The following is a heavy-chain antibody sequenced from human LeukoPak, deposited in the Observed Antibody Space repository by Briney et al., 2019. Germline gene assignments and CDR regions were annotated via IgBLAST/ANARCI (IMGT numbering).Heavy chain of an antibody. J-gene: IGHJ4*02. CDR3: ARDSRYYDSSGYFDY. CDR1: GFTFSSYA. D-gene: IGHD3-22*01. CDR2: ISYDGSNK. Sequence: GGSLRLSCAASGFTFSSYAMHWVRQAPGKGLEWVAVISYDGSNKYYADSVKGRFTISRDNSKNTLYLQMNSLRAEDTAVYYCARDSRYYDSSGYFDYWGQGTLVTVSS. V-gene: IGHV3-30-3*01.